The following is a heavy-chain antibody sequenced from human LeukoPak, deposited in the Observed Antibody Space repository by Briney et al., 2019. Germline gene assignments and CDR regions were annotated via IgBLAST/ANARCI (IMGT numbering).Heavy chain of an antibody. CDR3: TTGEGGYDPIYYYYGMDV. CDR2: IKSKTDGGTT. J-gene: IGHJ6*02. V-gene: IGHV3-15*01. Sequence: PGGSLRLSCAASGFTFSNAWMSWVRQAPGKGLEWVGRIKSKTDGGTTDYAAPVKGRFTISRDDSKNTLYLQMNSLKTEDTAVYYCTTGEGGYDPIYYYYGMDVWGQGTTVTVSS. D-gene: IGHD5-12*01. CDR1: GFTFSNAW.